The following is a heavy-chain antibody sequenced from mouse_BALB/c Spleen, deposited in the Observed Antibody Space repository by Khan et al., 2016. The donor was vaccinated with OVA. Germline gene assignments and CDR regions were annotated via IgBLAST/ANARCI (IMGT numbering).Heavy chain of an antibody. V-gene: IGHV5-9-1*01. D-gene: IGHD2-1*01. CDR3: TNGNYGCFAY. J-gene: IGHJ3*01. CDR2: ISSAATYT. Sequence: VELVESGGGLVEPGGSLKLSCAASGFTFSSFVMSWVRQTPEKRLEWVATISSAATYTYYPDSVKGRFTISRDNAKNTLYLQRNSLRSDGTAIYYCTNGNYGCFAYWGQGTLVTVST. CDR1: GFTFSSFV.